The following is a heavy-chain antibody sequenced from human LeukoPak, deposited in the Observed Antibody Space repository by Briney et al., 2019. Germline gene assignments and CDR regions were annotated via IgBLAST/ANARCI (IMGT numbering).Heavy chain of an antibody. CDR3: AKDPLYGGNSSRCQY. Sequence: PGGSLRLSCVASGFSFTSYWMSWVRQAPGKGLEWVSAISGSGGSTYYADSVKGRFTISRDNSKNTLYLQMNSLRAEDTAVYYCAKDPLYGGNSSRCQYWGQGTLVTVSS. J-gene: IGHJ4*02. V-gene: IGHV3-23*01. CDR2: ISGSGGST. D-gene: IGHD4-23*01. CDR1: GFSFTSYW.